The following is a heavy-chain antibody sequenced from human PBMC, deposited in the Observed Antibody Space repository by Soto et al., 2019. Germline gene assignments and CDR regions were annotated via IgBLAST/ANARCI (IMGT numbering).Heavy chain of an antibody. CDR3: PNDPSRSCYAHHAYDI. D-gene: IGHD6-13*01. V-gene: IGHV3-23*01. CDR2: ISGSGGST. Sequence: HPVGCRRLSCAASGFTFSSDAMSWVRQAAGKGLEWVSAISGSGGSTYYADSVKGRFTISRGNSKNTLDLQRNSLRDDDTAVYSCPNDPSRSCYAHHAYDILGQGIMVTVSS. J-gene: IGHJ3*02. CDR1: GFTFSSDA.